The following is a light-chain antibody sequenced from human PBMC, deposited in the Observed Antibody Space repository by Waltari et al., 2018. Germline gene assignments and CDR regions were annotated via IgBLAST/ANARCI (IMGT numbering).Light chain of an antibody. CDR2: WAS. CDR1: QSLLYSSNNKNY. V-gene: IGKV4-1*01. J-gene: IGKJ1*01. Sequence: DIVMTQSPGFLTVSLGERATINCKSSQSLLYSSNNKNYLAWYQQKLGQTTNLLIYWASTRKSGVPDRFSGGGSGTDFTLTISSLQAEDVAVYYCQQYYGTPPTFGQGTKVDIK. CDR3: QQYYGTPPT.